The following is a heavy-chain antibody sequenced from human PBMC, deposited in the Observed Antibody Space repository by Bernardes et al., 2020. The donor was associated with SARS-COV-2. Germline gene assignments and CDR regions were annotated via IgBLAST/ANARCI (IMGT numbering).Heavy chain of an antibody. Sequence: SEPLSLTCTVSGGSISSYYWSWIRQPPGKGLEWIGYIYYSGSTNYNPSLKSRVTISVDTSKNQFSLKLSSVTAADTAVYYCARLRRGLFYYYDMDVWGQGTTVTVSS. CDR3: ARLRRGLFYYYDMDV. CDR1: GGSISSYY. D-gene: IGHD3-10*01. CDR2: IYYSGST. V-gene: IGHV4-59*01. J-gene: IGHJ6*02.